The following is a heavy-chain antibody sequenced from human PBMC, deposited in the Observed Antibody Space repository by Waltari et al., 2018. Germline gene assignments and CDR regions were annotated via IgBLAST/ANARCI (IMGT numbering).Heavy chain of an antibody. CDR1: GYTLTGNY. V-gene: IGHV1-2*02. D-gene: IGHD2-8*01. Sequence: QEHLVQSGAAVRKPGASVKVSGRASGYTLTGNYLHWVRQAPGQGLEWMGWINPNSGGTNYAQKFQGRVTVTRDTSISTAYMELSSLRSDDTAVYYCAKSPWNGPLDYWGQGTLVTVSS. J-gene: IGHJ4*02. CDR2: INPNSGGT. CDR3: AKSPWNGPLDY.